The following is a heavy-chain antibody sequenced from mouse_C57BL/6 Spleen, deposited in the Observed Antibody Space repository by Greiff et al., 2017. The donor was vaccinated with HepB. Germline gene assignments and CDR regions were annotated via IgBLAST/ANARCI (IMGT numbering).Heavy chain of an antibody. V-gene: IGHV1-54*01. CDR1: GYAFTNYL. CDR2: INPGSGGT. Sequence: VQLQQSGAELVRPGPSVKVSCKASGYAFTNYLIEWVKQRPGQGLEWIGVINPGSGGTNYNEKFKGKATLTADKSSSTAYMQLSSLTSEDSAVYFCARGNDYYFDDWGQGTTLTVSS. J-gene: IGHJ2*01. CDR3: ARGNDYYFDD. D-gene: IGHD2-4*01.